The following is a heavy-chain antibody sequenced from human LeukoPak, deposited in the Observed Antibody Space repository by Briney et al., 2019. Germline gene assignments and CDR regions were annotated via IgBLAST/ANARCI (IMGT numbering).Heavy chain of an antibody. V-gene: IGHV3-48*04. Sequence: PPGGSLRLSCAASGFTFSSYSMNWVRQAPGKGLEWISYISSSGSAIYYADSVKGRFTISRDNAKNSLYLQMNSLRAEDTAVYYCARDSSSWPDYWGQGTLVTVSS. D-gene: IGHD6-13*01. CDR1: GFTFSSYS. CDR3: ARDSSSWPDY. CDR2: ISSSGSAI. J-gene: IGHJ4*02.